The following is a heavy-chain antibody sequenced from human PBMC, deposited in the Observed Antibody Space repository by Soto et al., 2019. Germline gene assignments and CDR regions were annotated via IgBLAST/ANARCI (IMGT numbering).Heavy chain of an antibody. CDR2: IIPIFGTP. V-gene: IGHV1-69*12. CDR3: ARERDSSGYYSGIGY. Sequence: QVQLVQSGAEVKKPGYSVNVSCKASGGTFSSYAISWVRQAPGQGLGWMGGIIPIFGTPNYAEKFQGRVTITADESTRTVYMELSSPRSEDTAVYYCARERDSSGYYSGIGYWGQGTLVTVSS. D-gene: IGHD3-22*01. CDR1: GGTFSSYA. J-gene: IGHJ4*02.